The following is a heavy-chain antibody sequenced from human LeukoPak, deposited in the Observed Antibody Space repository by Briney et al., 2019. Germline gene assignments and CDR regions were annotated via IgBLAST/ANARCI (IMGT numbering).Heavy chain of an antibody. V-gene: IGHV3-9*01. CDR3: AKAAVAAAGLYY. Sequence: GGSLRLSCAASGFTFDDYAMHWVRQAPGKGLEWVSGISWNSGSIGYADSVKGRFTISRDNAKNSLYLQMNSLRAEDTALYYCAKAAVAAAGLYYWGQGTLVTVSS. CDR1: GFTFDDYA. J-gene: IGHJ4*02. D-gene: IGHD6-13*01. CDR2: ISWNSGSI.